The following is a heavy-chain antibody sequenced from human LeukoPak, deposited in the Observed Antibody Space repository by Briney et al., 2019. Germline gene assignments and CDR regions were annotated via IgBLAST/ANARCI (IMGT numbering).Heavy chain of an antibody. D-gene: IGHD6-19*01. V-gene: IGHV1-69*13. CDR3: ARETQKVAGQGGPYFDY. CDR1: GGTFSSYA. Sequence: SVKVSCKASGGTFSSYAISWVRQAPGQGLEWMGGIIPIFGTANYAQKFQGRVTITADESTSTAYMKLSSLRSEDTAVYYCARETQKVAGQGGPYFDYWGQGTLVTVSS. CDR2: IIPIFGTA. J-gene: IGHJ4*02.